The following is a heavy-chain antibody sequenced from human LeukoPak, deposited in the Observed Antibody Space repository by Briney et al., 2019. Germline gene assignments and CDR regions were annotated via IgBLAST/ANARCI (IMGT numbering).Heavy chain of an antibody. Sequence: GGSLRLSCAASGFTFSSYGMHWVRQAPGKGLEWVAAISYDGSNKYYADSVKGRFTISRDNSKNTLYLQMNSLRAEDTAVYYCAKESPKYYFDYWGQGTLVTVSS. V-gene: IGHV3-30*18. J-gene: IGHJ4*02. CDR1: GFTFSSYG. CDR2: ISYDGSNK. CDR3: AKESPKYYFDY.